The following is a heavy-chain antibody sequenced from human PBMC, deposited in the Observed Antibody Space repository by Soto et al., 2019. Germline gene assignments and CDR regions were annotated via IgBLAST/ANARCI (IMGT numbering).Heavy chain of an antibody. V-gene: IGHV6-1*01. CDR3: ARDFTAAAGLWNWFDP. Sequence: SQTFSLTCAISGGSVSSNSAAWNWIRQSPSRGLEWLGRTYYRSKWYNDYAVSVKSRITINPDTSKNQFSLQLNSVTPEDTAVYYCARDFTAAAGLWNWFDPWGQGTLVTVSS. CDR2: TYYRSKWYN. J-gene: IGHJ5*02. CDR1: GGSVSSNSAA. D-gene: IGHD6-13*01.